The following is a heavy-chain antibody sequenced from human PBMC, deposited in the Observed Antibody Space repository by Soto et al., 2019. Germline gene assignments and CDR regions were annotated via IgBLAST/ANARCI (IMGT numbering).Heavy chain of an antibody. CDR3: ARGSVEYSSSSSDY. D-gene: IGHD6-6*01. Sequence: GASVKVSCKASGGTFSSYAISWVRQAPGQGLEWMGGIIPIFGTANYAQKFQGRVTITADESTSTAYMELSSLRSEDAAVYYCARGSVEYSSSSSDYWGQGTLVTVSS. CDR2: IIPIFGTA. V-gene: IGHV1-69*13. CDR1: GGTFSSYA. J-gene: IGHJ4*02.